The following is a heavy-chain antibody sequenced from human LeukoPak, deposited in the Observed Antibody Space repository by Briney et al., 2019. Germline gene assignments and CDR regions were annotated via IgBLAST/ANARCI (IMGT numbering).Heavy chain of an antibody. V-gene: IGHV4-34*01. D-gene: IGHD6-13*01. CDR2: INHSGST. Sequence: SETLSLTCAVYGGSSSGYYWSWIRQPPGKGLEWIGEINHSGSTNYNPSLKSRVTISVDASKNQFSLKLSSVTAADTAVYYCARVQRGVAAAGTFDYWGQGTLVTVSS. CDR3: ARVQRGVAAAGTFDY. J-gene: IGHJ4*02. CDR1: GGSSSGYY.